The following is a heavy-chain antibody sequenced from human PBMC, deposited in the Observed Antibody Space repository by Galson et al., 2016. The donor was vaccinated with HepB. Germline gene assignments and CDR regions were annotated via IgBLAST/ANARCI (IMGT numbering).Heavy chain of an antibody. V-gene: IGHV3-66*02. J-gene: IGHJ4*02. CDR2: IYSGGGT. CDR1: GFTVSNNF. CDR3: AKELWLFRHPGVGYLDY. D-gene: IGHD2-21*01. Sequence: SLRLSCAASGFTVSNNFMRWVRQAPGKGLEWVSLIYSGGGTHYSDPVEGRFIISRDNSKNTLYPQMNSLRAEDTAVYYCAKELWLFRHPGVGYLDYWGQGTLVTVSS.